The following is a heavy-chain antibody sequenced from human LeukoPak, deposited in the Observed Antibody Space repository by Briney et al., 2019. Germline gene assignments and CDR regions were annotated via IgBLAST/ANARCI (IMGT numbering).Heavy chain of an antibody. D-gene: IGHD2-2*01. J-gene: IGHJ4*02. V-gene: IGHV3-23*01. Sequence: GGSLRLSCAASGFTFSSYAMGWVRQAPGKGLEWVSAISGSGGSTYYADSVKGRFTISRDNSKNTLYLQMNSLRAEDTAVYYCAKEGCSSTSCYVPLDCWGQGTLVTVSS. CDR2: ISGSGGST. CDR1: GFTFSSYA. CDR3: AKEGCSSTSCYVPLDC.